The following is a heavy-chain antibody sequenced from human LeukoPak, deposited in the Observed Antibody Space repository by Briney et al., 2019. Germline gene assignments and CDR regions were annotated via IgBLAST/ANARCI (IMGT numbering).Heavy chain of an antibody. V-gene: IGHV4-4*07. CDR2: IYTSGST. D-gene: IGHD3-22*01. CDR1: GGSIRSYY. CDR3: ARDLEGYYDSSGYYPDAFDI. Sequence: SETLSLTCTVSGGSIRSYYWSWIRQPAGKGLEWIGRIYTSGSTNYNPSLKSRVTMSVDTSKNQFSLKLSSVTAADTAVYYCARDLEGYYDSSGYYPDAFDIWGQGTMVTVSS. J-gene: IGHJ3*02.